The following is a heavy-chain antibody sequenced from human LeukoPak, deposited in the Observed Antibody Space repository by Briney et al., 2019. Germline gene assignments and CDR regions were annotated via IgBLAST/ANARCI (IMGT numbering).Heavy chain of an antibody. D-gene: IGHD6-19*01. CDR1: GVTFSSHA. CDR2: ISDNGGST. V-gene: IGHV3-64D*06. Sequence: GGSLRLSCSASGVTFSSHAMHWVRQAPGKGLEYVSGISDNGGSTFYADSVKGRFTISRDNPKNTLYLQMSSLRGEDTAVYYCYISGWTEDIDNWGQGTLVTVSS. J-gene: IGHJ4*02. CDR3: YISGWTEDIDN.